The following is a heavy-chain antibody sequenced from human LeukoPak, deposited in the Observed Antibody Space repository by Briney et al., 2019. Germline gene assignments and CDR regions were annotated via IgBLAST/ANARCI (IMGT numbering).Heavy chain of an antibody. CDR2: ISPSSNNK. CDR3: ANLGLRQPIPY. CDR1: GFTFSNYE. J-gene: IGHJ4*02. D-gene: IGHD3/OR15-3a*01. Sequence: GGSLRLSCAASGFTFSNYEMNWVRQSPGKGLEWLSYISPSSNNKLYTESMKGRFTISRDNARNSLYLQMNSLTAEDTGLYYCANLGLRQPIPYWGQGTLVTVSS. V-gene: IGHV3-48*03.